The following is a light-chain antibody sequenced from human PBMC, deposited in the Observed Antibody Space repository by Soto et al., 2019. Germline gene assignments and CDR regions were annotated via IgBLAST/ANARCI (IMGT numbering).Light chain of an antibody. J-gene: IGLJ3*02. Sequence: QAVVTQEPSFSVSPGRTVTLTCGLNSGSVSTSYYPSWYQQTPGQAPRTLIYSTNTRSSGVPDRFSGSILGNKAALTITGAQADDESAYYCVLYMGSGIWVFGGGTKLTVL. CDR2: STN. V-gene: IGLV8-61*01. CDR1: SGSVSTSYY. CDR3: VLYMGSGIWV.